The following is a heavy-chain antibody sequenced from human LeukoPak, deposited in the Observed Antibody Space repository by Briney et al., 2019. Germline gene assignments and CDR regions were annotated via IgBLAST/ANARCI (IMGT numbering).Heavy chain of an antibody. D-gene: IGHD2-2*01. CDR3: AKDSRSSTCCYQD. Sequence: PGRSLRLSCAASGFTFDDYAMHWVRQAPGKGLEWVSGISWNSGSIGYADSVKGRFTISRDNAKNSLYLQMNRLTTEDTALYYCAKDSRSSTCCYQDWGQGTLVTVSS. CDR2: ISWNSGSI. CDR1: GFTFDDYA. J-gene: IGHJ4*02. V-gene: IGHV3-9*01.